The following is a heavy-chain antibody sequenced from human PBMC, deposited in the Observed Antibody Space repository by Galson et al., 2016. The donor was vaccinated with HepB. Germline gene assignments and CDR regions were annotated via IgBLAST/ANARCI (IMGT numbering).Heavy chain of an antibody. Sequence: SETLSLTCAVYGGSFSGYSWSWIRQSPGKGLEWIGEINHSGGTNYNPSLKSRVTMSLDTSKNQFSLKLTSVTAADTAVYYCARAGNGNGDSWGQGTPVTVSS. D-gene: IGHD2-8*01. V-gene: IGHV4-34*01. CDR3: ARAGNGNGDS. CDR2: INHSGGT. CDR1: GGSFSGYS. J-gene: IGHJ4*02.